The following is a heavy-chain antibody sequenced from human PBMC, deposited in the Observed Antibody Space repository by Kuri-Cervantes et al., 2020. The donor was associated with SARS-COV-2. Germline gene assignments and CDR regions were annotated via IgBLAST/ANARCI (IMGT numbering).Heavy chain of an antibody. V-gene: IGHV4-59*12. D-gene: IGHD6-19*01. CDR2: IYYSGST. CDR3: ASVAGTPGEKSAGESNDY. CDR1: GGSISSYY. Sequence: SETLSLTCTVSGGSISSYYWSWIRQPPGKGLEWIGYIYYSGSTNYNPSLKSRVTISVDTSKNQFSLKLSSVTAADTAVYYCASVAGTPGEKSAGESNDYWGQGTLVTVSS. J-gene: IGHJ4*02.